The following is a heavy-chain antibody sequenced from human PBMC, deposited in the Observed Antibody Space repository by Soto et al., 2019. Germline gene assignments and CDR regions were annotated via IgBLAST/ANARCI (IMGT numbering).Heavy chain of an antibody. Sequence: EVQLLGFGGALIKLGGSLGLSWAAPGLPFTTYVITWSAQAQGKGLQGASPIRGSGTNILYADSVKGRFTISRDNSRNTVYLQMDSLRAEDTAVYYCTKNRSPEGSGPNYFDYWGLGTLVTVSS. D-gene: IGHD6-19*01. J-gene: IGHJ4*02. CDR3: TKNRSPEGSGPNYFDY. V-gene: IGHV3-23*01. CDR1: GLPFTTYV. CDR2: IRGSGTNI.